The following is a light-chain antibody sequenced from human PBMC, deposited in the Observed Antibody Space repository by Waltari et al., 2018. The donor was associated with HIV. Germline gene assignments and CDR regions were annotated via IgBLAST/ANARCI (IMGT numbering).Light chain of an antibody. V-gene: IGLV2-8*01. CDR1: SSDVGYFNS. Sequence: QSALTQPPSASGSPGQSVTIPCTGTSSDVGYFNSVSWYQQHPGKAPKLVIFEVTKRPSGGPDRFSGSKSGNTASLTVSGLQPEDEAVYYCNSYAGSNTLVFGGGTKLTVL. CDR2: EVT. J-gene: IGLJ3*02. CDR3: NSYAGSNTLV.